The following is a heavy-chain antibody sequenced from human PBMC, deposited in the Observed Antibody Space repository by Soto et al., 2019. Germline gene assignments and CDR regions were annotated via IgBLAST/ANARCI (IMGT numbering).Heavy chain of an antibody. J-gene: IGHJ6*04. V-gene: IGHV3-21*01. CDR3: ASGGRIVGVRGMDV. CDR1: GFTFRTYT. CDR2: IRGFSPYT. D-gene: IGHD1-26*01. Sequence: GVSLRLSCVASGFTFRTYTMNWVRQAPGKGLEWVSGIRGFSPYTFYAESVKGRFTISRDNAKNSLYLQMNSLGVEDTAVYYCASGGRIVGVRGMDVWGKGTTVTVSS.